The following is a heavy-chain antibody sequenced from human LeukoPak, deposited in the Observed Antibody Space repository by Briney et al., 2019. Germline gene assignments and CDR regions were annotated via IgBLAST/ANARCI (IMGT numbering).Heavy chain of an antibody. CDR3: ARLGSGSTLDC. V-gene: IGHV3-74*01. CDR2: ISSDGSST. CDR1: GFSFSSYW. D-gene: IGHD3-10*01. J-gene: IGHJ4*02. Sequence: GPSVRLSCAASGFSFSSYWMHWVRQAPGKGLVWVSRISSDGSSTIYADSVKGRFTISRDNAKHTLYLQMNSLRAEDTAVYYCARLGSGSTLDCWGQGTLVTVSS.